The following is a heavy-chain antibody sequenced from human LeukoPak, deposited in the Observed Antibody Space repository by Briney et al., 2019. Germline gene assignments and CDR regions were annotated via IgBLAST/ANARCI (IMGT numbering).Heavy chain of an antibody. CDR1: GGSISSHY. Sequence: SETLPLTCTVSGGSISSHYWSWIRQPPGKGLEWIGYIYYSGSTNYNPSLKSRVTISVDTSKNQFSLKLSSVTAADTAVYYCARDRGRDGYLYYFDYWGQGTLVTVSS. CDR2: IYYSGST. J-gene: IGHJ4*02. D-gene: IGHD5-24*01. CDR3: ARDRGRDGYLYYFDY. V-gene: IGHV4-59*11.